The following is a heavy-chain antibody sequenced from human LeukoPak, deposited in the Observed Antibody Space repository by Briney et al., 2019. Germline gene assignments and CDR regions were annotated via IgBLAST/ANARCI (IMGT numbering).Heavy chain of an antibody. CDR3: ARGLWFGEFPFDY. Sequence: EASVKVSCKASGYTFTGYYMHWVRQAPGQGLEWMGWINPNSGGTNYAQKFQGRVTMTRDTSISTAYMELSRLRSDDTAVYYCARGLWFGEFPFDYWGQGTLVTVSS. J-gene: IGHJ4*02. V-gene: IGHV1-2*02. CDR1: GYTFTGYY. CDR2: INPNSGGT. D-gene: IGHD3-10*01.